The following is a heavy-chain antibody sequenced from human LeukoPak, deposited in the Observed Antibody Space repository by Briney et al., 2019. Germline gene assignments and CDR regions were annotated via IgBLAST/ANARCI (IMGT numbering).Heavy chain of an antibody. J-gene: IGHJ4*02. CDR2: ISYDGSNK. D-gene: IGHD3-3*01. Sequence: GGSLRLSCAASGFTFSSYAMHWVRQAPGKGLEWVAVISYDGSNKYYADSVEGRFTISRDNSKNTLYLQMNSLRAEDTAVYYCATLSYYDFWSGRAPDYWGQGTLVTVSS. CDR1: GFTFSSYA. CDR3: ATLSYYDFWSGRAPDY. V-gene: IGHV3-30-3*01.